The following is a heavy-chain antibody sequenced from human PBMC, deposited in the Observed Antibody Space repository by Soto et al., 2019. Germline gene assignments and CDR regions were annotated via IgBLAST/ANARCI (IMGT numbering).Heavy chain of an antibody. J-gene: IGHJ4*02. CDR1: GGTFSSYS. CDR2: IIPIFGTA. Sequence: QVQLVQSGAEVKKPGSSVKVSCKASGGTFSSYSINWVRQAPGQGLEWMGEIIPIFGTANYAQKFQGRVTITADGSTSTAYIELSSLRSEDTAVYYCARDGGRHSGGIDYWGQGTLVTVSS. CDR3: ARDGGRHSGGIDY. V-gene: IGHV1-69*01. D-gene: IGHD1-26*01.